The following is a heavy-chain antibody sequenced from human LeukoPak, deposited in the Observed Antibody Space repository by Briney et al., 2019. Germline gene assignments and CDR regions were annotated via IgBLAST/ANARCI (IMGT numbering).Heavy chain of an antibody. CDR3: ARGQSRDYFDY. J-gene: IGHJ4*02. V-gene: IGHV1-69*13. CDR1: GYTFTSYD. CDR2: IIPIFGTA. Sequence: GASVKVSCKASGYTFTSYDINWERQAPGQGLEWMGGIIPIFGTANYAQKFQGRVTITADESTSTAYMELSSLRSEDTAVYYCARGQSRDYFDYWGQGTLVTVSS.